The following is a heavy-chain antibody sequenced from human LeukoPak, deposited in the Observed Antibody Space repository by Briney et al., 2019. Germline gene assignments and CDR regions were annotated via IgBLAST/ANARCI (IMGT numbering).Heavy chain of an antibody. J-gene: IGHJ6*03. CDR1: GGSVSDYY. V-gene: IGHV4-59*02. Sequence: SETLSLTCTISGGSVSDYYWSWIRQSPGKGLEWIGYIYYTGSTSYNPSLKSRVTMSVDTSKNQFSLKLSSVTAADTAVYYCARAVGSGSFQTYYYYMDVWGKGTTVTISS. D-gene: IGHD3-10*01. CDR3: ARAVGSGSFQTYYYYMDV. CDR2: IYYTGST.